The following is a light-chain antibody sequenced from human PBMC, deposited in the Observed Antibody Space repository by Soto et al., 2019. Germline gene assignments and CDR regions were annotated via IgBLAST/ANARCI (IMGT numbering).Light chain of an antibody. CDR1: SSDIGGYNY. Sequence: QSVLIQPPSVSGSPGQSITISCAGTSSDIGGYNYVSWYQQHPGKAPKVIIYEVSSRPSGVSNRFSGSKSGNTASLTISGLQAEDEADYYRSSFTITSTLYVFGSGTKVTVL. CDR3: SSFTITSTLYV. CDR2: EVS. J-gene: IGLJ1*01. V-gene: IGLV2-14*01.